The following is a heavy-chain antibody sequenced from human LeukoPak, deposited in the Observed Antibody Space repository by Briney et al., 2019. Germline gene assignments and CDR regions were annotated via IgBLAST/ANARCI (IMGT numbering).Heavy chain of an antibody. Sequence: SGGSLRLSCAASGFTFLSHVMIWVRRAPGKGLEWVSSVSGVGGSTYYADSVKGRFTISRDNSKNTLYLQMNSLRAEDTAVYYRAKQHADYYNDYWGQGTLVTVSS. D-gene: IGHD6-13*01. CDR2: VSGVGGST. CDR3: AKQHADYYNDY. V-gene: IGHV3-23*01. J-gene: IGHJ4*02. CDR1: GFTFLSHV.